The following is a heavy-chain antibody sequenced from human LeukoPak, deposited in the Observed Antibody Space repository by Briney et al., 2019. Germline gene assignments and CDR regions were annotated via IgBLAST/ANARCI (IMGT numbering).Heavy chain of an antibody. D-gene: IGHD6-13*01. Sequence: PSETLSLTCAVYGGSFSGYYWSWTRQPPGKGLEWIGEINHSGSTNYNPSLKSRVTISVDTSKNQFSLKLSSVTAADTAVYYCARSGAAGYDYWGQGTLVTVSS. CDR2: INHSGST. V-gene: IGHV4-34*01. CDR3: ARSGAAGYDY. J-gene: IGHJ4*02. CDR1: GGSFSGYY.